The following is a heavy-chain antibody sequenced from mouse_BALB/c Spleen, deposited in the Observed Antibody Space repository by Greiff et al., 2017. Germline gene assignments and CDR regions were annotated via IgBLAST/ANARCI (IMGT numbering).Heavy chain of an antibody. CDR3: ARGLIYYYGSNLYWYFDV. CDR1: GFTFSSYA. V-gene: IGHV5-6-5*01. CDR2: ISSGGST. J-gene: IGHJ1*01. Sequence: EVMLVESGGGLVKPGGSLKLSCAASGFTFSSYAMSWVRQTPEKRLEWVASISSGGSTYYPDSVKGRFTISRDNARNILYLQMSSLRSEDTAMYYCARGLIYYYGSNLYWYFDVWGAGTTVTVSS. D-gene: IGHD1-1*01.